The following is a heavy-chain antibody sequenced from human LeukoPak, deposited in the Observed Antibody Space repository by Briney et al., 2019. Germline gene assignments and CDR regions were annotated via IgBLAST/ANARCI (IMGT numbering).Heavy chain of an antibody. CDR2: INHSGST. Sequence: PSETLPLTCAVYGGSFSGYYWSWLRQPPGKGLEWIGEINHSGSTNYNPSLKSRVTISVDTSKNQFSLKLSSVTAADTAVYYCARLVTGYCSGGSCFFGLIATPNWFDPWGQGTLVTVSS. D-gene: IGHD2-15*01. V-gene: IGHV4-34*01. CDR3: ARLVTGYCSGGSCFFGLIATPNWFDP. J-gene: IGHJ5*02. CDR1: GGSFSGYY.